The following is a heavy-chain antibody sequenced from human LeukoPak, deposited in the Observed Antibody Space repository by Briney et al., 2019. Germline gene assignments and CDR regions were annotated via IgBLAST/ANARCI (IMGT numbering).Heavy chain of an antibody. CDR1: GCSISSYY. CDR2: IYYSGRT. J-gene: IGHJ4*02. D-gene: IGHD3-22*01. V-gene: IGHV4-59*12. CDR3: ARLIEGDH. Sequence: SETLSLTCTVSGCSISSYYWSWIRQPPGKGLEWIGYIYYSGRTNYNPSLKSRVTISVDTSKKQFSLKLSSVTAADKAVYYCARLIEGDHWGQGTLVTVSS.